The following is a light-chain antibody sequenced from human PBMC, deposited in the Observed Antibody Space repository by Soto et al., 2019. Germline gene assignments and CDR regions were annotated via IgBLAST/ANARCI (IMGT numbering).Light chain of an antibody. Sequence: DIQMAQSPSSLSASVGDRVTFTCQASQDISHYLNWYQQKPGKAPELLIHDASILETGVPSRFSGRGSGTDFTFTISSLQPEDIDKDYCQPYESLPPAFGKGTRLEIK. CDR3: QPYESLPPA. CDR2: DAS. V-gene: IGKV1-33*01. J-gene: IGKJ5*01. CDR1: QDISHY.